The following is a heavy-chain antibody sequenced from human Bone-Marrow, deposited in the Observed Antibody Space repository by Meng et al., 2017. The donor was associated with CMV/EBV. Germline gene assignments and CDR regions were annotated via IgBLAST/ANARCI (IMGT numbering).Heavy chain of an antibody. CDR1: LYIFTSYL. D-gene: IGHD2-2*01. J-gene: IGHJ3*02. CDR3: ARRYCSSTSCSVAAFDI. CDR2: IYPGDSKT. Sequence: GESLKISWKGALYIFTSYLIGWVRQMPGQGLEWMGIIYPGDSKTRYSPSFQGQVTISADKSISTAYLQWSSLKAADTAMYYCARRYCSSTSCSVAAFDIWGQGTMVTVSS. V-gene: IGHV5-51*01.